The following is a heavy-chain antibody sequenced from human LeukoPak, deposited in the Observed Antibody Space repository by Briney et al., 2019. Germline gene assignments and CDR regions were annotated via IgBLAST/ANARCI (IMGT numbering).Heavy chain of an antibody. CDR3: ATNAGSYYGSGSYHSF. V-gene: IGHV3-23*01. CDR1: GFMFRSYA. CDR2: ISGSGGST. Sequence: PGGSLRLSCVDSGFMFRSYAMSRVRQAPGRGLEWVSAISGSGGSTYYEDSVKGRFTISRDNSKNTLFPLMNSLRVEDSAVYYCATNAGSYYGSGSYHSFWGQGTLVTVSS. J-gene: IGHJ4*02. D-gene: IGHD3-10*01.